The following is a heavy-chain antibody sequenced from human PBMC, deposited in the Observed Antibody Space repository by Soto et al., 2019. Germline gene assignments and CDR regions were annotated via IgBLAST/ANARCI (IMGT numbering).Heavy chain of an antibody. D-gene: IGHD3-16*02. J-gene: IGHJ4*02. CDR2: ISFDSTNN. CDR3: ARDRLRLGELSLIGYFDY. V-gene: IGHV3-30*01. CDR1: GFSFSSYT. Sequence: QVHLVESGGGVVQPGRSLRLSCAGSGFSFSSYTMHWVRQAPGKGLEWVALISFDSTNNYYADSVKGRFSISRDNSKNTLYLQMDSLRPDDMALYYCARDRLRLGELSLIGYFDYWGQGTLVTVSS.